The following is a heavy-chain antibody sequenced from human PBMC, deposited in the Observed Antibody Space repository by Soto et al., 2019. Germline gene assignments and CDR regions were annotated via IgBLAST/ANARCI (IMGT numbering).Heavy chain of an antibody. Sequence: EAQLLESGGGLVQPGGSLRLSCAASGFTFSSYAMSWVRQAPGKGLEWVSSISGSGGSTYYADSVMRRFIISRDNSKNTLFLQMNSLRADDTAVYYCAKRPPARSGNYYIYYWGQGTLVTVSS. V-gene: IGHV3-23*01. CDR3: AKRPPARSGNYYIYY. D-gene: IGHD1-7*01. CDR1: GFTFSSYA. CDR2: ISGSGGST. J-gene: IGHJ4*02.